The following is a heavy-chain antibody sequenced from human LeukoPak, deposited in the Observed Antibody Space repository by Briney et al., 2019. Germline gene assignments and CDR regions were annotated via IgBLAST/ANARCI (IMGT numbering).Heavy chain of an antibody. V-gene: IGHV3-7*04. CDR3: ARVSYYYGSGSYRPTAVYYFDY. CDR1: GFTFSSYW. Sequence: GGSLRLSCAASGFTFSSYWMSWVRQAPGKGPEWVANIKQDGSEKYYVDSVKGRFTISRDNAKNSLYLQMNSLRAEDTAVYYCARVSYYYGSGSYRPTAVYYFDYWGQGTLVTVSS. CDR2: IKQDGSEK. J-gene: IGHJ4*02. D-gene: IGHD3-10*01.